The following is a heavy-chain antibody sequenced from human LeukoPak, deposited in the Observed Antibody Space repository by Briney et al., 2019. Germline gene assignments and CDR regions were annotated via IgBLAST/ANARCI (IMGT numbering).Heavy chain of an antibody. V-gene: IGHV3-23*01. CDR2: ISGSAGSA. Sequence: GGTLRLSCAASGFTFSSYAMSWVRQAPGKGLEWASAISGSAGSAYSADSVKGRFTISRDNSKNTLYLQMNSLRAEDTAVYYCANSYSGWYVDYFDYWGQGTLVTVSS. D-gene: IGHD6-19*01. J-gene: IGHJ4*02. CDR3: ANSYSGWYVDYFDY. CDR1: GFTFSSYA.